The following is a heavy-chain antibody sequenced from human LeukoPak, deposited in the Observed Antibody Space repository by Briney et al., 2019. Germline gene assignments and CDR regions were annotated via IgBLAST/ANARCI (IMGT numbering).Heavy chain of an antibody. J-gene: IGHJ4*02. CDR3: ARDRDRGPAHYYFDY. D-gene: IGHD2-2*01. V-gene: IGHV3-30*04. CDR2: ISNDGRDK. Sequence: TGGSLRLSCAASGFTFSSYAMHWLRQAPGKGLEWVAVISNDGRDKYYADSVKGRFTISRDNSKNTLYLQMNSLRTEDTAVYYCARDRDRGPAHYYFDYWGQGTLVTVSS. CDR1: GFTFSSYA.